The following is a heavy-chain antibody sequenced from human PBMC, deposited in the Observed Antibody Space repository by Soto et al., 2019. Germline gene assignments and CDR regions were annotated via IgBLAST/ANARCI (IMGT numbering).Heavy chain of an antibody. Sequence: GGSLRLSCAASGFTFSAHWMAWVRQAPGKGLECVAHIDLHGTYKDYLDSVRGRFIISRDNAKSSLYLQMESLQVEDTAVYYCVRHGDYCFDQWGQGTLVTVSS. D-gene: IGHD7-27*01. CDR2: IDLHGTYK. J-gene: IGHJ4*02. CDR3: VRHGDYCFDQ. CDR1: GFTFSAHW. V-gene: IGHV3-7*01.